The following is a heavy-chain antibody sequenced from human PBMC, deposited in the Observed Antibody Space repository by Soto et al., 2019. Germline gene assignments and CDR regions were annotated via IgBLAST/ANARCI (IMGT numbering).Heavy chain of an antibody. J-gene: IGHJ6*02. V-gene: IGHV3-30*18. CDR2: ISYDGSNK. CDR3: AKDDNRRRGYSYGYYYYGMDV. D-gene: IGHD5-18*01. Sequence: QVQLVESGGGVVQPGRSLRLSCAASGFTFSSYGMHWVRQAPGKGLEWVAVISYDGSNKYYADSVKGRFTISRDNSKNXLXLPXNSLRAEDTAVYYCAKDDNRRRGYSYGYYYYGMDVWGQGTTVTVSS. CDR1: GFTFSSYG.